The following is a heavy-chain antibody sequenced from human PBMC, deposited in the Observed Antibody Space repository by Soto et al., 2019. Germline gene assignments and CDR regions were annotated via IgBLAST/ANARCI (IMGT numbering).Heavy chain of an antibody. CDR1: GYTFTGYY. V-gene: IGHV1-2*04. Sequence: GSVKVSCKASGYTFTGYYMHWVRQAPGQGLEWMGWINPNSGGTNYAQKFQGWVTMTRDTSISTAYMELSRLRSDDTAVYYCAREPINSSSWYRGWFDPWGQGTLVTVSS. J-gene: IGHJ5*02. D-gene: IGHD6-13*01. CDR2: INPNSGGT. CDR3: AREPINSSSWYRGWFDP.